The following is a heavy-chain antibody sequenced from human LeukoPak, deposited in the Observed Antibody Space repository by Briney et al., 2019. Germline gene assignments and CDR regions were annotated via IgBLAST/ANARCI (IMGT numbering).Heavy chain of an antibody. CDR2: IKQDGSEK. D-gene: IGHD2-2*01. Sequence: GGSLRLSCAASGFTLSSYWMSWVRQAPGKGLEWVANIKQDGSEKYYVDSVKGRFTISRDNAKNSLYLQVNSLRAEDTAVYYCARVRGCSSTICHYFDYWGQGTLVTVSS. CDR3: ARVRGCSSTICHYFDY. J-gene: IGHJ4*02. V-gene: IGHV3-7*03. CDR1: GFTLSSYW.